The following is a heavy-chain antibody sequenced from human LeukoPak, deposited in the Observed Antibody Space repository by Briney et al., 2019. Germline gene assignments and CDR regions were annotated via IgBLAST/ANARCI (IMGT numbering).Heavy chain of an antibody. CDR2: ISSGDRT. CDR1: GFAFSSYA. J-gene: IGHJ4*02. V-gene: IGHV3-23*01. D-gene: IGHD3-9*01. CDR3: AKDATASPYFHWFDN. Sequence: GGSLRLSCAASGFAFSSYAMNWVRQAPGKGLEWVAGISSGDRTFHAESVKGRFTISRDKSKDTLYLQMNSLRAEDTAVYYCAKDATASPYFHWFDNWGQGTQVIVSS.